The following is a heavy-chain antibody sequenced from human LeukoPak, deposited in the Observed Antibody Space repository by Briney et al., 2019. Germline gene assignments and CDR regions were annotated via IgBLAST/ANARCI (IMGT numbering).Heavy chain of an antibody. J-gene: IGHJ4*02. D-gene: IGHD3-22*01. CDR1: GRTFSSYA. V-gene: IGHV1-69*04. CDR3: ATGRNYYDSSGPLRYFDY. CDR2: IIPILGIA. Sequence: SVKVSYTASGRTFSSYAISWVRQAPGQGREWMGRIIPILGIANYAQKFQGRVTITADKSTSTAYMELSSLRSEDTAVYYCATGRNYYDSSGPLRYFDYWGQGTLVTVSS.